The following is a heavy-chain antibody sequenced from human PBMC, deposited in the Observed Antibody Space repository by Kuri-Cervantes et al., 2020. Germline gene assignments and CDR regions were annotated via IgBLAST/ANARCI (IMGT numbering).Heavy chain of an antibody. Sequence: GGSLRLSCAPSGFTFSNYAMSWVRQAPGKGLEWVSAISGSGGSTYYADSVKGRFTISRDNSKNTLYLQMNSLKTEDTAVYYCTTDLIVATITGFDYWGQGTLVTVSS. D-gene: IGHD5-12*01. V-gene: IGHV3-23*01. CDR3: TTDLIVATITGFDY. J-gene: IGHJ4*02. CDR2: ISGSGGST. CDR1: GFTFSNYA.